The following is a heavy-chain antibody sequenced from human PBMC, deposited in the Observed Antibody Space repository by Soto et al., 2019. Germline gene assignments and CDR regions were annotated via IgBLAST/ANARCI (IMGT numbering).Heavy chain of an antibody. J-gene: IGHJ4*02. CDR2: IYYSGTT. CDR1: GDSITSNSYF. V-gene: IGHV4-39*07. CDR3: AIITGYGDSYFDY. D-gene: IGHD4-17*01. Sequence: SETLSLTCTVSGDSITSNSYFWAWIRQPPGKGLELIGSIYYSGTTYYNPSLKSRVSISGDTSKNQLSLKLSSVTAADTAVYYFAIITGYGDSYFDYRGQGTLVTLSS.